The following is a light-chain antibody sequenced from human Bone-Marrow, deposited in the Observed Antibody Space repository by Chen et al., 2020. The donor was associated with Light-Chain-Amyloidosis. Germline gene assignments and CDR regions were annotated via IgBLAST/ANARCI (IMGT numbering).Light chain of an antibody. CDR1: SSDVDGYDY. CDR2: EVT. Sequence: QSALSQPASVSGAPGQSITISCTGASSDVDGYDYVSWYQQHPGKAPKLIIYEVTHRPSGVSDSLSGSKSGNTASLTISGLQTEDEADYYCNSYTSSSTVFGGGTKLTV. CDR3: NSYTSSSTV. J-gene: IGLJ3*02. V-gene: IGLV2-14*03.